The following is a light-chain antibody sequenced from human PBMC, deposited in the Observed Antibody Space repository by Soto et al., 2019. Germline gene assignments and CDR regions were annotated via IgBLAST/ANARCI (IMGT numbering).Light chain of an antibody. V-gene: IGKV1-5*01. J-gene: IGKJ3*01. CDR2: DAS. CDR3: QQYDGY. Sequence: DIQMTQSPSTLAASVGDRVTITCRASQNINRWLAWYQQKPGKAPKVLIYDASSLESGVPSRFSGSGSGTEFTLTNTGLQPDDFATYYCQQYDGYFGPGTKVDFK. CDR1: QNINRW.